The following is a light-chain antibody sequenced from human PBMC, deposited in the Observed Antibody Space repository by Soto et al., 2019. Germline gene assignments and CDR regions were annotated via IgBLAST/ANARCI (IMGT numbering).Light chain of an antibody. Sequence: EIVLTQSPGTLSLSPGERATLSCRTSQSVSSSYLAWYQQKPGQAPRLLIYGASTRATGIPARFSGSGSGTEFTLTISSLQSEDFAVYHCQHYNSWSRTWTFGQGDQGGYQ. CDR2: GAS. V-gene: IGKV3-15*01. J-gene: IGKJ1*01. CDR3: QHYNSWSRTWT. CDR1: QSVSSSY.